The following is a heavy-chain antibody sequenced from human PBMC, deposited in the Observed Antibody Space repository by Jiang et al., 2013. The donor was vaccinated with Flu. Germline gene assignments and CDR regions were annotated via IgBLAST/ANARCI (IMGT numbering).Heavy chain of an antibody. CDR1: GDSVSSNSAA. Sequence: SGDSVSSNSAAWNWIRQSPSRGLEWLGRTYYRSKWYNDYSVSVKSRITVNADTSKNQFSLRLNSVTPEDTAVYYCARVPYDTSGYYSAFDIWGRGTLVTVSS. V-gene: IGHV6-1*01. J-gene: IGHJ3*02. CDR3: ARVPYDTSGYYSAFDI. D-gene: IGHD3-22*01. CDR2: TYYRSKWYN.